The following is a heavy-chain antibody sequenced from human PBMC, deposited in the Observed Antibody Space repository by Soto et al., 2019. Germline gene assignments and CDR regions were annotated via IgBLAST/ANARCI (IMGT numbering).Heavy chain of an antibody. J-gene: IGHJ6*02. D-gene: IGHD3-22*01. Sequence: SVKVSCKASGGTFSSYAISWVRQAPGQGLEWMGGIIPIFGTANYAQKSQGRVTITADESTSTAYMELSSLRSEDTAVYYCARNRHDYYDSSGYLPYGMDVWGQGTTVTVSS. CDR1: GGTFSSYA. CDR3: ARNRHDYYDSSGYLPYGMDV. V-gene: IGHV1-69*13. CDR2: IIPIFGTA.